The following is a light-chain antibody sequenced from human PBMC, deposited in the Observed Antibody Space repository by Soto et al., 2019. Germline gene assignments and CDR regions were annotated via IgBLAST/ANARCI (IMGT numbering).Light chain of an antibody. J-gene: IGLJ1*01. Sequence: QPVLTQPASVSGSPGQSITISCTGTSSDIGSYNYVSWYQQHPGKAPKLIIYDVTNRPAGISSRFSASKSGDTASLTISVLQADDEADYLCSSYKSTSTPYVFGTGTKLTVL. CDR2: DVT. V-gene: IGLV2-14*03. CDR1: SSDIGSYNY. CDR3: SSYKSTSTPYV.